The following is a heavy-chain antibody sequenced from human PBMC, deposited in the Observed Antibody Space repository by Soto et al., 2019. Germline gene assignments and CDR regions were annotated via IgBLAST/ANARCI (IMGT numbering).Heavy chain of an antibody. CDR2: INHSGST. CDR3: ARDAPYCSGGSCYSGIDY. D-gene: IGHD2-15*01. J-gene: IGHJ4*02. CDR1: GGSFSGYY. V-gene: IGHV4-34*01. Sequence: PSETLSLTCAAYGGSFSGYYWSWIRQPPGKGLEWIGEINHSGSTNYNPSLKSRVTISVDTSKNQFSLKLSSVTAADTAVYYCARDAPYCSGGSCYSGIDYWGQGTLVTVSS.